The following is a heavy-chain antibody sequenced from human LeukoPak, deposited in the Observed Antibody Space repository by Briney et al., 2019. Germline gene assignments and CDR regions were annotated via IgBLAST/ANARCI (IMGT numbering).Heavy chain of an antibody. CDR1: GFIFSDYY. CDR3: ARPQDQTVAGSDY. CDR2: ISSSTTFI. D-gene: IGHD6-19*01. J-gene: IGHJ4*02. V-gene: IGHV3-11*03. Sequence: GGSLRLSCAASGFIFSDYYMSWIRQASGKGLEWVSYISSSTTFINYADSVKGRFTISRDSAKNSLYLQMNSLRAEDTAVYYCARPQDQTVAGSDYWGQGTLVTVSS.